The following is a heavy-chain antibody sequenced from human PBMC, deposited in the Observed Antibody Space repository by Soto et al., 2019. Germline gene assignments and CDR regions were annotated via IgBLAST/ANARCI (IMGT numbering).Heavy chain of an antibody. CDR2: IWYDGSNK. D-gene: IGHD4-17*01. V-gene: IGHV3-33*01. Sequence: GGSLRLSCAASGFTFSSYGMHWVRQAPGKGLEWVAVIWYDGSNKYYADSVKGRFTISRDNSKNTLYLQMNSLRAEDTAVYYCARGHTVTTGFLVGYYFDYWGQGTLVTVSS. CDR3: ARGHTVTTGFLVGYYFDY. J-gene: IGHJ4*02. CDR1: GFTFSSYG.